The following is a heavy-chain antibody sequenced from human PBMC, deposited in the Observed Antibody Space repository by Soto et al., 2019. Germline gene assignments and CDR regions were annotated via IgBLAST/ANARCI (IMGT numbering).Heavy chain of an antibody. CDR2: IYHTGTT. J-gene: IGHJ5*02. V-gene: IGHV4-30-2*01. CDR3: ARDRIWGSNWFDP. Sequence: SETLSLTCAVSGGSISSDGYSWSWVRQPPGKGLEWIGYIYHTGTTYYNPSLESRVTISVDRSKNQFSLYLSSVTAADTAVYYCARDRIWGSNWFDPWGQGTLVTVSS. D-gene: IGHD2-15*01. CDR1: GGSISSDGYS.